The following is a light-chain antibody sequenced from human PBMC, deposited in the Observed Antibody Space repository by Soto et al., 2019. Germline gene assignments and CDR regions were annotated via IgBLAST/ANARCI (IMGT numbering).Light chain of an antibody. CDR1: QSVSRN. J-gene: IGKJ4*01. V-gene: IGKV3-15*01. CDR2: AAS. CDR3: QQYNNWPSVT. Sequence: ELVMTQSPATLSVSPGERATLSCRASQSVSRNLAWYQQKPGQAPRLLIYAASTRATGIPARFSGRGSGTEFTLTISSLQSEDFAVYYCQQYNNWPSVTFGGGTKVEIK.